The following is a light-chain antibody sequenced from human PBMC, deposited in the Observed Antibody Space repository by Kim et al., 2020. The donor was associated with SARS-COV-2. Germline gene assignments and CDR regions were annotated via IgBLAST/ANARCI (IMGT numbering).Light chain of an antibody. V-gene: IGKV3-20*01. J-gene: IGKJ4*01. Sequence: SPGETVTLSCRASQSVGSSYLAWYQQKPGQAPRLLIYGASSRATGIPDRFSGSGSGTDFTLTISRLEPEDFAVYYCQQYGGSRLTFGGGTKVDIK. CDR2: GAS. CDR1: QSVGSSY. CDR3: QQYGGSRLT.